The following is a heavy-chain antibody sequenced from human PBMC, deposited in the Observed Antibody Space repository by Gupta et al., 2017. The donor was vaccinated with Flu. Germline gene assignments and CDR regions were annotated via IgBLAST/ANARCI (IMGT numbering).Heavy chain of an antibody. D-gene: IGHD5-24*01. CDR1: GFTFSSYA. CDR3: AREALELATAFDN. Sequence: QVQLVESGGGVVPPGRSVSSSCAAAGFTFSSYAMNWVRQAPGKVLEWVALIWNDGINTNYADSVKGRFTISRDKNTLFLQMNSLRAEDTAVYYCAREALELATAFDNWGQGALVTVSS. V-gene: IGHV3-33*01. CDR2: IWNDGINT. J-gene: IGHJ4*02.